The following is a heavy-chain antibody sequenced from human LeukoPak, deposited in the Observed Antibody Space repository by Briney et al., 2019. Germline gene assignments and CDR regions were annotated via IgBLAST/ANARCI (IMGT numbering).Heavy chain of an antibody. CDR2: INPNSGGT. Sequence: ASVKVSCKASGYTFTGYYMHWVRQAPGQGLEWMGWINPNSGGTNYAQKFQGRVTMTRDTSISIAYMELSRLRSDDTAVYYCARVVTGVSGAFDIWGQGTMVTVSS. J-gene: IGHJ3*02. V-gene: IGHV1-2*02. CDR3: ARVVTGVSGAFDI. CDR1: GYTFTGYY. D-gene: IGHD1-20*01.